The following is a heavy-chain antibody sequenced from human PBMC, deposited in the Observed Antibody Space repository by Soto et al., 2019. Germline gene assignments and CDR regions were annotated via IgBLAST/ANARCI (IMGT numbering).Heavy chain of an antibody. CDR3: ATQEYGSGTYYYHYYYMDV. CDR1: GGSISSGDYY. Sequence: PSETLSLTCTVSGGSISSGDYYWSWIRQPPGKGLEWIGYIYYSGRTYYNPSLKSRVTISVDTSKNQISLKLSSVTAADTALYYCATQEYGSGTYYYHYYYMDVWGQGTTVTVSS. CDR2: IYYSGRT. D-gene: IGHD3-10*01. V-gene: IGHV4-30-4*01. J-gene: IGHJ6*02.